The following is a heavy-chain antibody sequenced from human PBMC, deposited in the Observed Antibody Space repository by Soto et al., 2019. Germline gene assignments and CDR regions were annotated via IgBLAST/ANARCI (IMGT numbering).Heavy chain of an antibody. V-gene: IGHV3-49*04. CDR2: IRSNAYGGTT. J-gene: IGHJ4*02. Sequence: GGSLRLSCTSSGFTFGDYSLSWVRQAPGKGLEWVGSIRSNAYGGTTEFAASVKGRFTISRDDSKSIAYLQMNSLRTEDTAVYYCTRDLLPSGWYPSDYWGQGTLVTVSS. D-gene: IGHD6-13*01. CDR3: TRDLLPSGWYPSDY. CDR1: GFTFGDYS.